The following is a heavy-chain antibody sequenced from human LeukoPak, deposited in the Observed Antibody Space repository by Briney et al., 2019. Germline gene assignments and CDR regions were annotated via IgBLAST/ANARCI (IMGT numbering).Heavy chain of an antibody. CDR1: GFTFSSYT. V-gene: IGHV3-23*01. J-gene: IGHJ3*02. Sequence: GGSLRLSCAASGFTFSSYTMSWVRQAPGKGLEWVSVITGSGGSTNYADSVKGRFTISRDNSKNTLYLQMNSLRAEDTAVYYCAKKCVPAAMIYAFDIWGQGTMVTVSS. CDR3: AKKCVPAAMIYAFDI. D-gene: IGHD2-2*01. CDR2: ITGSGGST.